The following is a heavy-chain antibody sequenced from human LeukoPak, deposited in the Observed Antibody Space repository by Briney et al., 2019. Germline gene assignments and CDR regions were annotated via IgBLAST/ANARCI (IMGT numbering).Heavy chain of an antibody. CDR2: TYYRSKWYN. CDR3: ARDGSATSSGWYNSYYYYGMDV. V-gene: IGHV6-1*01. D-gene: IGHD6-19*01. J-gene: IGHJ6*02. Sequence: SQTLSLTCDISGDSVSSNSAAWNWIRQSPSRGLEWLGRTYYRSKWYNDYAVSVKSRITINPDTSKNQFSLQLNSVTPEDTAVYYCARDGSATSSGWYNSYYYYGMDVWGQGTTVTVSS. CDR1: GDSVSSNSAA.